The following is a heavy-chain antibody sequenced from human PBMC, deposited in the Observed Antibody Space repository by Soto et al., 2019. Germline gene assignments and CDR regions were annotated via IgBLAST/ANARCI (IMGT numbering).Heavy chain of an antibody. CDR1: GFTFSSYA. D-gene: IGHD3-10*01. CDR3: AKDAHEYYYGSIGGSFDY. CDR2: ISGSGGST. V-gene: IGHV3-23*01. J-gene: IGHJ4*02. Sequence: GGSLRLSCAASGFTFSSYAMSWVRQAPGKGLEWVSAISGSGGSTYYADSVKGRFTISRDNSKNTRYLQMNSLRAEDTAVYYCAKDAHEYYYGSIGGSFDYWGQGTLVTVSS.